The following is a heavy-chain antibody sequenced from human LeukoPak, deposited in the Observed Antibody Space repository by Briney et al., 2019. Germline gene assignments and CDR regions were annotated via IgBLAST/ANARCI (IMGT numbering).Heavy chain of an antibody. Sequence: GGSLRLSCAASGFTFSSYWMSWVRQAPGKGLEWVANIKQDGSEKYYVDSVKGRFTISRDNAKNSLYLQMNSLRAEDTAVYYCARDSQYYDFWSGYSSWGQGTLVTVSS. D-gene: IGHD3-3*01. CDR3: ARDSQYYDFWSGYSS. V-gene: IGHV3-7*01. CDR1: GFTFSSYW. CDR2: IKQDGSEK. J-gene: IGHJ4*02.